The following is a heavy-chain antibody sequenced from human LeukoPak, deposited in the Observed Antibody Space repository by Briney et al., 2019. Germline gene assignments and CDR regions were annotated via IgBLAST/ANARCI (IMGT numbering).Heavy chain of an antibody. CDR1: GFTFSSYA. CDR3: ARDVDYPSAYFDY. J-gene: IGHJ4*02. D-gene: IGHD4-11*01. Sequence: GRSLRLSCAASGFTFSSYAMHWVRQAPGKGLEWVAVISYDGSNKYYADSVKGRFTISRDNSKNTLYLQMNSLRDEDTAVYYCARDVDYPSAYFDYWGQGTLVTVSS. CDR2: ISYDGSNK. V-gene: IGHV3-30-3*01.